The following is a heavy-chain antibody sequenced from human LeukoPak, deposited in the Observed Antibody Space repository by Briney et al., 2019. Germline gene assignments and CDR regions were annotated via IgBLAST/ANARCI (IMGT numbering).Heavy chain of an antibody. D-gene: IGHD3-22*01. CDR3: ARLRFYDSTGYSPGHYMDV. J-gene: IGHJ6*03. Sequence: SETLSLTCTVSGGPIYSYYWSWVRQTAGKGLEWIGRLYPGVSPNYNPSLKSRVTMSVDTSKKQFALILNTVTAADTAVYYCARLRFYDSTGYSPGHYMDVWGKGTTVTVSS. CDR2: LYPGVSP. CDR1: GGPIYSYY. V-gene: IGHV4-4*07.